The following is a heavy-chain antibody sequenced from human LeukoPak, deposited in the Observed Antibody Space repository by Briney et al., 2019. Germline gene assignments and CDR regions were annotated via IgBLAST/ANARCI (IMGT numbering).Heavy chain of an antibody. Sequence: PGGSLRLSCAASGFTFSSYAMSWVRQAPGKGLVWVSRINSDGSSTSYADSVKGRSTISRDNAKNTLYLQMNSLRAEDTAVYYCARDEDYYDSSGYQGDAFDIWGQGTMVTVSS. J-gene: IGHJ3*02. CDR1: GFTFSSYA. V-gene: IGHV3-74*01. CDR3: ARDEDYYDSSGYQGDAFDI. CDR2: INSDGSST. D-gene: IGHD3-22*01.